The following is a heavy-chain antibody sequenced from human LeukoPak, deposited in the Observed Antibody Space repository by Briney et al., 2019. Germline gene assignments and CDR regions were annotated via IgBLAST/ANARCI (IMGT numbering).Heavy chain of an antibody. D-gene: IGHD1-26*01. V-gene: IGHV4-59*12. Sequence: SETLSLTCTVSGGSISSYYWSWIRQPPGKGLEWIGYIYYSGSTNYNPSLKSRVTISVDTPKNQFSLKLSSVTAADTAVYYCARGGAGATDYWGQGTLVTVSS. CDR1: GGSISSYY. J-gene: IGHJ4*02. CDR3: ARGGAGATDY. CDR2: IYYSGST.